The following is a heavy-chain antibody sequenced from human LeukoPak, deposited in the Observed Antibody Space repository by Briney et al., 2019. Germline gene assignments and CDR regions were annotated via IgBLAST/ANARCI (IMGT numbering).Heavy chain of an antibody. CDR2: INGDGNTT. J-gene: IGHJ4*02. CDR3: ATGARGKN. Sequence: GGSLRLSCAASGFTFSSYWMHCVRQAPGKGLVWVSRINGDGNTTIYADSVKGRFTISRDNAKNTLYLQMSSLRAEDTAVYYCATGARGKNWGQGTLVTVPS. V-gene: IGHV3-74*01. CDR1: GFTFSSYW.